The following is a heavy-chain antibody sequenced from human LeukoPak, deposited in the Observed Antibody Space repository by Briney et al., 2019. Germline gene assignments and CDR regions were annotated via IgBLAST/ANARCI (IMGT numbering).Heavy chain of an antibody. CDR3: ARGGPFDY. CDR2: IYSGGST. D-gene: IGHD5-12*01. CDR1: GFTFSNAW. V-gene: IGHV3-53*01. Sequence: PGGSLRLSCAASGFTFSNAWMSWVRQAPGKGLEWVSVIYSGGSTYYADSVKGRFTISRDNSKNTLYLQMNSLRAEDTAVYYCARGGPFDYWGQGTLVTVSS. J-gene: IGHJ4*02.